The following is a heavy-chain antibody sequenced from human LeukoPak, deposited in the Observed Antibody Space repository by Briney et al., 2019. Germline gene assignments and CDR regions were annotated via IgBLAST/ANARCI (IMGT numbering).Heavy chain of an antibody. J-gene: IGHJ5*01. V-gene: IGHV3-23*01. CDR1: GFTFSSYA. CDR2: ISGSGGST. CDR3: AKPLPGGGIYWKKGVAS. D-gene: IGHD1-26*01. Sequence: PGASLRLSCAASGFTFSSYAMSWVRQAPGKGLEWVSAISGSGGSTYYADSVKGRFTISRDNSKNTLYLQMNSLRAEDTAVYYCAKPLPGGGIYWKKGVASWARETLVTVPS.